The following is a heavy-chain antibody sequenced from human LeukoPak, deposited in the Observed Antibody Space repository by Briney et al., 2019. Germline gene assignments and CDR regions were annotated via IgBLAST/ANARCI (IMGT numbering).Heavy chain of an antibody. CDR2: ISSGGSTI. CDR3: ARAHSTILYGMDV. Sequence: GGSLRLSCAASGFTFSDYYMSWIRQAPGKGLEWVSYISSGGSTIYYADSVKGRFTISRDDAKNSLYLQMNSLRAEDTAVYYCARAHSTILYGMDVWGQGTTVTVAS. D-gene: IGHD2/OR15-2a*01. V-gene: IGHV3-11*01. J-gene: IGHJ6*02. CDR1: GFTFSDYY.